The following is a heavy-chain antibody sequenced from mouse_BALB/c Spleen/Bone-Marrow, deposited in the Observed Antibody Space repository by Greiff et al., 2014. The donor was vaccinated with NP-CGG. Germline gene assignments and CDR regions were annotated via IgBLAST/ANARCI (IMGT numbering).Heavy chain of an antibody. CDR3: ARNHRGYYFDY. J-gene: IGHJ2*01. CDR2: IWSGGST. V-gene: IGHV2-2*02. CDR1: GSSLTTYG. D-gene: IGHD3-1*01. Sequence: VQVVESGPGLVQPSQSLSITCTVSGSSLTTYGVHWVRQSPGKGLEWLGVIWSGGSTDYNAAFISRLSISKDNSKSQVFFKMNSLQANDTAIYYCARNHRGYYFDYWGQGTTLTVSS.